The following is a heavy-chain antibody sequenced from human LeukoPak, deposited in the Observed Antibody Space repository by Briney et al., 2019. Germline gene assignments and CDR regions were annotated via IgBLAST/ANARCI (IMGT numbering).Heavy chain of an antibody. D-gene: IGHD3-3*01. J-gene: IGHJ6*02. CDR3: ARDRFWSGYFNYYYYGMDV. V-gene: IGHV1-69*13. CDR1: GGTFSSYA. CDR2: IIPIFGTA. Sequence: GASVKVSCKASGGTFSSYAISWVRQAPGQGLEWMGGIIPIFGTANYAQKFQGRVTITADESTSTAYMELSSLRSEDTAVYYCARDRFWSGYFNYYYYGMDVWGQGTTVTVSS.